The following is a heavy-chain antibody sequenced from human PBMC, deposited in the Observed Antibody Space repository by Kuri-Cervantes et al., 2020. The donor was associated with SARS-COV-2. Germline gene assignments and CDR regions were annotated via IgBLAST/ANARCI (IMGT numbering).Heavy chain of an antibody. D-gene: IGHD3-22*01. CDR1: GGSISSGSYY. V-gene: IGHV4-39*01. CDR3: ARVRGAVRVYFDY. J-gene: IGHJ4*02. Sequence: GSLRLSCTVSGGSISSGSYYWGWIRQPPGKGLEWIGSIYYSGSTYYNPSLKSRVTISVDTSKNQFSLKLSSVTAADTAVYYCARVRGAVRVYFDYWGQGTLVTVSS. CDR2: IYYSGST.